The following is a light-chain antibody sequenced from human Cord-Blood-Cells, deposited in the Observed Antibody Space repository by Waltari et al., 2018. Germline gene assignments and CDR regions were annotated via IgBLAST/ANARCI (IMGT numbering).Light chain of an antibody. CDR3: QQSYSTPYT. CDR2: AAS. V-gene: IGKV1-39*01. Sequence: DIQMTQSPSSLSASVGDRVTITCRASQSISSYLNWYQEKPGKAPKLLIYAASSLQRWVPSRFSGSGSGTDFTLTISSLQPEYFATYYCQQSYSTPYTFGQGTKLEIK. J-gene: IGKJ2*01. CDR1: QSISSY.